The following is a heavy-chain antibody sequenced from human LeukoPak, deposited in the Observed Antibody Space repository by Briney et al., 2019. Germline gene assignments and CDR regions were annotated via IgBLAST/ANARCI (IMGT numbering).Heavy chain of an antibody. D-gene: IGHD5-18*01. CDR2: ISSTGGTT. Sequence: QAGGTLRLSCAASGITFSSYGMSWVRQAPGKGLEWVSSISSTGGTTYYADSVKGRFTISRDNSKNTLYLQMNSLRAEDTAVYYCAKDPSYLDTAMEDVYYFDYWGQGTLVTVSS. CDR3: AKDPSYLDTAMEDVYYFDY. V-gene: IGHV3-23*01. J-gene: IGHJ4*02. CDR1: GITFSSYG.